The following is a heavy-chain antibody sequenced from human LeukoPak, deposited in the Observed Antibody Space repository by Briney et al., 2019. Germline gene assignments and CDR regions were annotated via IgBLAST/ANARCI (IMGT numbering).Heavy chain of an antibody. CDR3: ARDPYSGSYGNYYYYFMDV. J-gene: IGHJ6*03. CDR2: INSDGINT. V-gene: IGHV3-74*01. D-gene: IGHD1-26*01. Sequence: GGSLRLSCAASGFTFSNYWMHWVRQAPGKGLVWVSRINSDGINTSYADSVKGRFTISRDNAKNSLYLQMNSLRAEDTAVYYCARDPYSGSYGNYYYYFMDVWGKGTTVTISS. CDR1: GFTFSNYW.